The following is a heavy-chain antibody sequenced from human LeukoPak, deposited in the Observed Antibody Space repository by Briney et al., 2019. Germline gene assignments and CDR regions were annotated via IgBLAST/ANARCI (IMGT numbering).Heavy chain of an antibody. CDR2: ISPSGGST. J-gene: IGHJ4*02. Sequence: GASVKVSCKAFGYTFTSNYMHWVRQAPGQGPEWMGVISPSGGSTTYAQKFQGRVTLTRDMSTSTDYLELSSLRSEDTAVYYCAREGVDYWGQGTLVTVSS. CDR3: AREGVDY. V-gene: IGHV1-46*01. D-gene: IGHD3-16*01. CDR1: GYTFTSNY.